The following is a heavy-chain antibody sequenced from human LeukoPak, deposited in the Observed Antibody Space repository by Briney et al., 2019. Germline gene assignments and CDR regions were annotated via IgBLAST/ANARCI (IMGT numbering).Heavy chain of an antibody. CDR3: AREEPYYDYVWGSYRPKSFDY. CDR1: GYTFTSYC. J-gene: IGHJ4*02. Sequence: ASVKVSCKASGYTFTSYCMHWVRQAPGQGLEWMGIINPSGGSTSYAQKFQGRVTMTRDTSTSTVCMELSSLRSDDTAVYYCAREEPYYDYVWGSYRPKSFDYWGQGTLVTVSS. V-gene: IGHV1-46*01. CDR2: INPSGGST. D-gene: IGHD3-16*02.